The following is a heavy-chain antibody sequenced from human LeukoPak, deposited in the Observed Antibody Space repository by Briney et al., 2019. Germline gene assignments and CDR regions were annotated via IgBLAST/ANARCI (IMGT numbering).Heavy chain of an antibody. Sequence: QPGGSLRLSCAASGFTFSSYAMSWVRQAPGKGLEWVSAISCSGGSTYYADSVKGRFTISRDNSKNTLYLQMNSLRAEDTAVYYCAKDLPYATHDFWSGDFDYWGQGTLVTVSS. D-gene: IGHD3-3*01. J-gene: IGHJ4*02. CDR3: AKDLPYATHDFWSGDFDY. V-gene: IGHV3-23*01. CDR2: ISCSGGST. CDR1: GFTFSSYA.